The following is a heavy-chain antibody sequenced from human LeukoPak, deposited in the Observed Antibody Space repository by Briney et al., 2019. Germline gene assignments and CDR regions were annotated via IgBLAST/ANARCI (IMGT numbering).Heavy chain of an antibody. Sequence: GGSLRLSCAASGFTFSDYYMSWIRQAPGKGLEWVSYISSSGSTIYYADSVKGRFTLSRDNAKNSLYLQTNSLRAEDTAVYYCARDVYTMVRGGPANYWGQGTLVTVSS. CDR1: GFTFSDYY. CDR2: ISSSGSTI. V-gene: IGHV3-11*01. D-gene: IGHD3-10*01. J-gene: IGHJ4*02. CDR3: ARDVYTMVRGGPANY.